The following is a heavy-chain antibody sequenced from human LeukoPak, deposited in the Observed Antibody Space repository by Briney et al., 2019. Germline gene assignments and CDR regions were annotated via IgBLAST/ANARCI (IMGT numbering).Heavy chain of an antibody. Sequence: GGSLRLSCAASGFTFSSYAMSWVRQAPGKGLEWVSAISGSGGSTYYADSVKGRFTISRDNSKNTLYLQMNNLRAEDTAVYYCAKDQYCSSTSCYPYYYYGMDVWGQGTTVTVSS. CDR2: ISGSGGST. CDR3: AKDQYCSSTSCYPYYYYGMDV. J-gene: IGHJ6*02. D-gene: IGHD2-2*01. V-gene: IGHV3-23*01. CDR1: GFTFSSYA.